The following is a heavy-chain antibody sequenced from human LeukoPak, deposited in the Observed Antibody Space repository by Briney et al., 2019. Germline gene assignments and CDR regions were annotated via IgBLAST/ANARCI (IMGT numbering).Heavy chain of an antibody. V-gene: IGHV3-21*01. Sequence: GGSLRLSCAASGFTFSSYSMNWVRLAPGKGLEWVSSISSSSSYIYYADSVKGRFTISRDNAKNSLYLQMNSLRAEDTAVYYCARGYYGSGSFPDYWGQGTLVTVSS. D-gene: IGHD3-10*01. CDR3: ARGYYGSGSFPDY. J-gene: IGHJ4*02. CDR1: GFTFSSYS. CDR2: ISSSSSYI.